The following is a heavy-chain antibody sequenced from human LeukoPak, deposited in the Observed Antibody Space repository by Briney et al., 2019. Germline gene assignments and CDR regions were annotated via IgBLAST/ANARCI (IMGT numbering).Heavy chain of an antibody. Sequence: SGGSLRLSCAASGFTFSDSYMTWVRQAPGKGVEWVAYISGSGHDINYSDSVKGRFTISRDNAKNSLYLQMSSLRVEDTAMYYCTRDPRHFDSCGQGTLVTVSS. CDR1: GFTFSDSY. V-gene: IGHV3-11*04. CDR2: ISGSGHDI. CDR3: TRDPRHFDS. D-gene: IGHD6-6*01. J-gene: IGHJ5*01.